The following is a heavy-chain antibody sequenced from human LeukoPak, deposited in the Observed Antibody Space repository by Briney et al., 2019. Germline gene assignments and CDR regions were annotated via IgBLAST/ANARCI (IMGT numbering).Heavy chain of an antibody. D-gene: IGHD4-17*01. Sequence: GGSLRPSCAASGFTFSTYEMTWVRQSPGKWLEWISYISSGSGTTYYGDSVQGRFITSRDNAKNSLHLQMNSLRAEDTGVYYCAKDRGNDYGVFDYWGQGILVTVSS. V-gene: IGHV3-48*03. CDR3: AKDRGNDYGVFDY. J-gene: IGHJ4*02. CDR1: GFTFSTYE. CDR2: ISSGSGTT.